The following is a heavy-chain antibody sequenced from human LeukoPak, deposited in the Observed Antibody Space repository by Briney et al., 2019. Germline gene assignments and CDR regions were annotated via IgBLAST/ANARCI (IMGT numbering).Heavy chain of an antibody. D-gene: IGHD6-19*01. J-gene: IGHJ3*02. V-gene: IGHV3-53*01. CDR1: GFTVSSNY. CDR2: IYSGGST. Sequence: GGSLRLSCAASGFTVSSNYMSWVRQAPGKGLEWVSVIYSGGSTYYADSVKGRFTISRHNSKNTLYLQMNSLRAEDTAVYYCAREMYAGWYFAFDIWGQGTMVTVSS. CDR3: AREMYAGWYFAFDI.